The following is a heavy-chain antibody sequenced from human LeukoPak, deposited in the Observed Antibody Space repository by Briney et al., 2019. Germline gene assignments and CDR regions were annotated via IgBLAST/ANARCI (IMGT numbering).Heavy chain of an antibody. CDR3: ARAHILEWPDTLPDYYYYGVDV. CDR2: IIPIFGTA. V-gene: IGHV1-69*01. CDR1: GGTFSSYA. J-gene: IGHJ6*02. D-gene: IGHD3-3*01. Sequence: GASVKVSCKASGGTFSSYAISWVRQAPGQGLEWMGGIIPIFGTANYAQKFQGRVTITADESTSTAYMELSSLRSEDTAVYYCARAHILEWPDTLPDYYYYGVDVWGQGTTVTVSS.